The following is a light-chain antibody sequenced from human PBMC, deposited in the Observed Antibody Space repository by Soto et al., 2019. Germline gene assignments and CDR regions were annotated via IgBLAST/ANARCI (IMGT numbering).Light chain of an antibody. CDR1: SSDVGDYNY. V-gene: IGLV2-8*01. Sequence: QSALTQPPSASGSPGQSVTISCTGTSSDVGDYNYVSWYQHHPGKAPKLMIYEVSKRPSGVPDRFSGSKSGNTASLTVSGVQVDDEADYYCSSYAGSNNFVVFGGGTKLTVL. J-gene: IGLJ2*01. CDR2: EVS. CDR3: SSYAGSNNFVV.